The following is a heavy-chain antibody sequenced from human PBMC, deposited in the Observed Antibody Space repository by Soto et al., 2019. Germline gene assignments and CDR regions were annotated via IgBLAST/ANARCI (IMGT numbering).Heavy chain of an antibody. Sequence: VASVKVSCKTSGYTFTGYYIHWVRQAPGQGLAWMGIINPSGGYTKYSKKFQDRVTMTRDAATNIVYMELSSLTSEDTAGYFCARSRSMGDWSASVTTNAYGMDVWGQGTTVTVSS. J-gene: IGHJ6*02. V-gene: IGHV1-46*01. CDR3: ARSRSMGDWSASVTTNAYGMDV. CDR1: GYTFTGYY. CDR2: INPSGGYT. D-gene: IGHD3-3*01.